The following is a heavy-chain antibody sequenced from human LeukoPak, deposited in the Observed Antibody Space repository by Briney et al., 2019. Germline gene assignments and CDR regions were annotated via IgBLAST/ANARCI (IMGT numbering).Heavy chain of an antibody. CDR3: ARDLGSYRYFDWLPEPPTYYYYGMDV. Sequence: PSETLSLTCTVSGGSISSGGYYWSWIRQHPGKGLEWIGYIYYSGSTYYNPSLKSRVTISVDTSKNQFSLKLSSVTAADTAVYYCARDLGSYRYFDWLPEPPTYYYYGMDVWGQGTTVTVSS. D-gene: IGHD3-9*01. CDR1: GGSISSGGYY. V-gene: IGHV4-31*03. CDR2: IYYSGST. J-gene: IGHJ6*02.